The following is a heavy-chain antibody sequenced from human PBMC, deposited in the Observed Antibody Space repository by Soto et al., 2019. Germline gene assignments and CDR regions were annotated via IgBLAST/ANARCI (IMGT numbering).Heavy chain of an antibody. CDR1: GGTFSSYT. Sequence: QVQLVQSGAEVKKPGSSVKVSCKASGGTFSSYTISWVRQAPGQGLEWMGRIIPILGIANYAQKFQGRVTITADKSTSTAYMELSSLRSEDTAVYYCARDHEGYSSSWYLKDFGGNSSYNWFDPWGQGTLVTVSS. D-gene: IGHD6-13*01. CDR2: IIPILGIA. V-gene: IGHV1-69*08. J-gene: IGHJ5*02. CDR3: ARDHEGYSSSWYLKDFGGNSSYNWFDP.